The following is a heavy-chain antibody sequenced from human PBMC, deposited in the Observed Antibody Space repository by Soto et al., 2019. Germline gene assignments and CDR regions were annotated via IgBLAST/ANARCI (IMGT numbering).Heavy chain of an antibody. V-gene: IGHV4-30-4*01. Sequence: PSETLSLTCSVSGDSIANLVYFLAWIRYTPWPALEYSEYIYKSATTYYNPSFSSRVAFSVDKSNSQFSLNVLSAAAVDTDVLFCARGVYCLTVRCFPNWLDSWGQRARVSVSS. CDR1: GDSIANLVYF. CDR2: IYKSATT. D-gene: IGHD2-8*01. CDR3: ARGVYCLTVRCFPNWLDS. J-gene: IGHJ5*01.